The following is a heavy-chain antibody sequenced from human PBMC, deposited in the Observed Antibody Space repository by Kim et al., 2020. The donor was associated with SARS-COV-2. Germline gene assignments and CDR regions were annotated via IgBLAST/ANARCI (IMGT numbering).Heavy chain of an antibody. CDR2: ISAYNGNT. CDR1: GYTFTSYG. D-gene: IGHD1-20*01. V-gene: IGHV1-18*04. Sequence: ASVKVSCKASGYTFTSYGISWVRQAPGQGLEWMGWISAYNGNTNYAQKLQGRVTMTTDTSTSTAYMELRSLRSDDTAMYYCARESAFNWPESTIAFDYWGRGTLVTVSS. J-gene: IGHJ4*02. CDR3: ARESAFNWPESTIAFDY.